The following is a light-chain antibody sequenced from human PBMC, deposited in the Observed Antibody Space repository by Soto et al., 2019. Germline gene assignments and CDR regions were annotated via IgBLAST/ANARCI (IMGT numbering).Light chain of an antibody. CDR2: AAS. V-gene: IGKV1-39*01. CDR1: QNIRNY. J-gene: IGKJ1*01. Sequence: DMQMTQSPSFLSASVLDRVTITCLTSQNIRNYLNWYQQKPGTVPKLLISAASTLQSGVPSRFSGSGSGTDSTLAIRSLEPEDFATYYCQQNYLNPWTFGQGTKVDIK. CDR3: QQNYLNPWT.